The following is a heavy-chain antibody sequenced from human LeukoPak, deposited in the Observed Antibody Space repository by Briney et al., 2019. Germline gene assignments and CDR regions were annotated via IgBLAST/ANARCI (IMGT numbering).Heavy chain of an antibody. CDR1: GFTFNTYA. CDR3: AKDFESGDYFDY. V-gene: IGHV3-23*01. Sequence: GGSLRLSCAASGFTFNTYATSWVRQAPGKGLEWVSGISGSGGSTYYADSVKGRFIISRDNSKNTLYLQMTSLRAEDTAVYYCAKDFESGDYFDYWGQGTQVTVSS. D-gene: IGHD3-10*01. CDR2: ISGSGGST. J-gene: IGHJ4*02.